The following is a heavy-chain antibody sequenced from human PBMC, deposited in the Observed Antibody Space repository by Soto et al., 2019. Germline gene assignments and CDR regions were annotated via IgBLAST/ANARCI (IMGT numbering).Heavy chain of an antibody. Sequence: GGSLRLSCAASGFTFSSYAMHWVRQAPGKGLEWVAVISYDGSNKYYADSVKGRFTTSRDNSKNTLYLQMNSLRAEDTAVYYCARDPADDYDSSGSLTTWGQGTLVTVSS. V-gene: IGHV3-30-3*01. J-gene: IGHJ5*02. CDR3: ARDPADDYDSSGSLTT. CDR1: GFTFSSYA. D-gene: IGHD3-22*01. CDR2: ISYDGSNK.